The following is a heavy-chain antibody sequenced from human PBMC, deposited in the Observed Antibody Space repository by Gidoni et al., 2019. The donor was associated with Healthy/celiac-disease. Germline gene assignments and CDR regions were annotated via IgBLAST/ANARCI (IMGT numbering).Heavy chain of an antibody. CDR2: IYYSGST. V-gene: IGHV4-59*01. Sequence: QVQLQASGPGLVKPSETLSLTCTVSGGSISSYYWSWIRQPPGKGLEWIGYIYYSGSTNYNPSLKSRVTISVDTSKNQFSLKLSSVTAADTAVYYCARNSSRRNYYYYYGMDVWGQGTTVTVSS. J-gene: IGHJ6*02. CDR3: ARNSSRRNYYYYYGMDV. CDR1: GGSISSYY. D-gene: IGHD6-13*01.